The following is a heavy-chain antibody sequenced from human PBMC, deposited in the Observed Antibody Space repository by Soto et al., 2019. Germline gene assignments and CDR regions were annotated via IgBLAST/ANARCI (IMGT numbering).Heavy chain of an antibody. CDR3: AKGNREMATFIVDY. D-gene: IGHD5-12*01. V-gene: IGHV3-30*18. Sequence: PGGSLRLSCAASGFTFSSYGMHWVRQAPGKGLEWVAVISYDGSNKYYADSVKGRFTISRDNSKNTLYLQMNSLRAEDTAVYYCAKGNREMATFIVDYWGQGTLVTVSS. CDR2: ISYDGSNK. J-gene: IGHJ4*02. CDR1: GFTFSSYG.